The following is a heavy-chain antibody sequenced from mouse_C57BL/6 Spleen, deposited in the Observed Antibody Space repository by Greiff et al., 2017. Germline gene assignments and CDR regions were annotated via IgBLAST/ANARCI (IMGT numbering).Heavy chain of an antibody. D-gene: IGHD3-2*02. V-gene: IGHV1-50*01. J-gene: IGHJ4*01. Sequence: QVQLQQPGAELVKPGASVKLSCKASGYTFTSYWMQWVKQRPGQGLEWIGEVDPSDSYTNYNQKFKGKATLTVDKSSSPAYMQRSSLTSEDSAVYYCAREAQATMDYWGQGTSVTVSS. CDR1: GYTFTSYW. CDR2: VDPSDSYT. CDR3: AREAQATMDY.